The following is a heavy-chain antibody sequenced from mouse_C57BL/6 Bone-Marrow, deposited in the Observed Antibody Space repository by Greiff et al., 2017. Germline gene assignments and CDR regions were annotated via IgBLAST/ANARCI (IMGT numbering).Heavy chain of an antibody. D-gene: IGHD2-10*02. CDR1: GFTFSNYW. CDR3: NRYGNYKYYYAMDY. Sequence: EVKLMESGGGLVQPGGSMKLSCVASGFTFSNYWMNWVRQSPEKGLEWVAQIRLKSDNYATHYAESVKGRFTISRDDSKSSVYLQMNNLRAEDTGIYYCNRYGNYKYYYAMDYWGQGTSVTVSS. V-gene: IGHV6-3*01. J-gene: IGHJ4*01. CDR2: IRLKSDNYAT.